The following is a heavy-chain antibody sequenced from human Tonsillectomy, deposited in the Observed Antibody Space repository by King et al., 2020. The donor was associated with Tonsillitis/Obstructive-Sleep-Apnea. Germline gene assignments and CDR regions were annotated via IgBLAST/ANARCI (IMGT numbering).Heavy chain of an antibody. D-gene: IGHD1-26*01. Sequence: VQLVESGGGLVKPGGSLRLSCAASGFTFSSYSMNWVRQAPGKGLEWVSSISSSSSYIYYADSVKGRFTISRDNAKNSLYLQMNSLRAEDTAVYYCARDGWEWEIHHLDYWGQGTLVTVSS. CDR1: GFTFSSYS. V-gene: IGHV3-21*01. J-gene: IGHJ4*02. CDR2: ISSSSSYI. CDR3: ARDGWEWEIHHLDY.